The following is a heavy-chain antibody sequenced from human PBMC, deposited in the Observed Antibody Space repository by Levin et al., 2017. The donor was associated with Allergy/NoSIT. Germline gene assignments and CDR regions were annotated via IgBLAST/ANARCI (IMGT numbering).Heavy chain of an antibody. V-gene: IGHV3-74*01. CDR2: IKSDGSAT. Sequence: PGGSLRLSCAASGFTFSNYWMYWVRQAPGKGLVWVSRIKSDGSATSSADSVKGRFTISRDNAKSTLFLQMNSLSVEDTAVYYCARAAEYKKTWFDYWGQGTLVTVSS. CDR1: GFTFSNYW. D-gene: IGHD6-6*01. CDR3: ARAAEYKKTWFDY. J-gene: IGHJ4*02.